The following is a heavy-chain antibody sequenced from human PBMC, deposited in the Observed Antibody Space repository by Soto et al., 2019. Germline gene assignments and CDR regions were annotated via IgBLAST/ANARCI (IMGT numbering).Heavy chain of an antibody. D-gene: IGHD6-19*01. Sequence: GGSLRLSCAASGFTFSSYWMHWVRQAPGKGLVWVSRINSDGSSTSYADSVKGRFTISRDNAKNTLYLQMNSLRAEDTAVYYCARPTGAVAGDAFDIWGQGTMVTVSS. CDR1: GFTFSSYW. CDR2: INSDGSST. V-gene: IGHV3-74*01. CDR3: ARPTGAVAGDAFDI. J-gene: IGHJ3*02.